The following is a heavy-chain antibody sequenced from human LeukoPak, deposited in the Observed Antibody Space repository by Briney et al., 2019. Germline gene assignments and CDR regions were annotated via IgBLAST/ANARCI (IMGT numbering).Heavy chain of an antibody. V-gene: IGHV1-18*01. Sequence: ASVKVSCKASGYTFTSYGISWVRQAPGQGLEWMGWISAYNGNTNYAQKLQGRVTMTTDTSTSTAYMELRSLRSDDTAVYYCARLVYSYGYGTFDYWGQGTLVTVSS. CDR2: ISAYNGNT. J-gene: IGHJ4*02. CDR1: GYTFTSYG. CDR3: ARLVYSYGYGTFDY. D-gene: IGHD5-18*01.